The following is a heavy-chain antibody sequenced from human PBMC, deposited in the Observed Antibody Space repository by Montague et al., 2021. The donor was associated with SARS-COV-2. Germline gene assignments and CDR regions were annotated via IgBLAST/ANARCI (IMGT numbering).Heavy chain of an antibody. V-gene: IGHV4-34*01. Sequence: SETLSLTCAVYGGSFSNYYWSWIRQSPGKGLEWIGEVDQSGNTNYNPSLKSRVTISADMSKNQLSVKLVSATAADTGIYYCARGKRDFSSVVLGASPRTYFDSWGRGTRVTVSS. CDR3: ARGKRDFSSVVLGASPRTYFDS. D-gene: IGHD3-3*01. CDR1: GGSFSNYY. J-gene: IGHJ4*01. CDR2: VDQSGNT.